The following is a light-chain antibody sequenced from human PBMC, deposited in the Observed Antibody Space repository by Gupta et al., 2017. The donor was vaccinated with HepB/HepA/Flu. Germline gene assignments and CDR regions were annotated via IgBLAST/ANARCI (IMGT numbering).Light chain of an antibody. CDR3: QQLNSYPQIT. J-gene: IGKJ5*01. CDR2: AAS. CDR1: QGISSY. Sequence: DIQLTKSPSFLSASVGDRVTITCRASQGISSYLAWYQQKPGKAPKLLIYAASTLQSGVPSRFSGSGSGTEFTLTISSLQPEDFATYYCQQLNSYPQITFGQGTRLEIK. V-gene: IGKV1-9*01.